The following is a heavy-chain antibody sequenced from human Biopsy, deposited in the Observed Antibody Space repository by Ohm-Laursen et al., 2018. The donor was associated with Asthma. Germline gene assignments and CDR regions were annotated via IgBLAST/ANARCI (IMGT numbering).Heavy chain of an antibody. CDR3: VRGSSSWHHGPFHYYYGLDV. Sequence: SDTLSLTCTVTGGSVTSATFHWSWIRQAPGKGLEWIGSIYYSGTTYYDPSLESRVTVSAATSKNQFSLKLTSVTAADTAVYYCVRGSSSWHHGPFHYYYGLDVWGQGTTATVSS. CDR1: GGSVTSATFH. V-gene: IGHV4-39*01. D-gene: IGHD6-13*01. J-gene: IGHJ6*02. CDR2: IYYSGTT.